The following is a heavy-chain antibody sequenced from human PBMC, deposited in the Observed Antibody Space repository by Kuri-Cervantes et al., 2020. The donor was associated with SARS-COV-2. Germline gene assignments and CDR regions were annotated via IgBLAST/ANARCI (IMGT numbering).Heavy chain of an antibody. CDR2: ISYDGSNK. Sequence: GESLKISCAASGFTFSSYAMHWVRQAPGKGLEWVAVISYDGSNKYYADSVKGRFTISRDNSKNTLYLQMNSLRAEDTAVYYCARDANRITIFGAVIIPGVGDVWGQGTTVTVSS. J-gene: IGHJ6*02. CDR3: ARDANRITIFGAVIIPGVGDV. V-gene: IGHV3-30-3*01. D-gene: IGHD3-3*01. CDR1: GFTFSSYA.